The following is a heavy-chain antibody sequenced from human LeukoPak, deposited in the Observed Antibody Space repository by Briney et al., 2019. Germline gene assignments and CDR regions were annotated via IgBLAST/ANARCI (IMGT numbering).Heavy chain of an antibody. CDR3: ARGGPRRYDYVWGSYRRPFGY. CDR1: GGSFSGYY. Sequence: SETLSLTCAVYGGSFSGYYWSWIRQPPGKGLEWIGEINHSGSTNYNPSLKSRVTISVDTSKNQFSLKLSSVTAADTAVYYCARGGPRRYDYVWGSYRRPFGYWGQGTLVTVSS. V-gene: IGHV4-34*01. D-gene: IGHD3-16*02. CDR2: INHSGST. J-gene: IGHJ4*02.